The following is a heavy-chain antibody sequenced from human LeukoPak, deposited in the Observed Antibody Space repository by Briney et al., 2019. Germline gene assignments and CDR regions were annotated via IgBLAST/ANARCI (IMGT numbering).Heavy chain of an antibody. CDR2: IIPIFGTA. V-gene: IGHV1-69*01. CDR3: ARDGTVTTKPLDY. J-gene: IGHJ4*02. Sequence: ASVKVSCKASGGTFSSYAISWVRQAPGQGLGWMGGIIPIFGTANYAQKFQGRVTITADESTSTAYMELSSLRSEDTAVYYCARDGTVTTKPLDYWGQGTLVTVSS. D-gene: IGHD4-11*01. CDR1: GGTFSSYA.